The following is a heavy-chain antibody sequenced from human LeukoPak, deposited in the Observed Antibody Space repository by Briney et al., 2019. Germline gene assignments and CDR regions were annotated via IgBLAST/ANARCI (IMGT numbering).Heavy chain of an antibody. J-gene: IGHJ4*02. CDR1: AFTFENFA. CDR3: ATATGSGSFLVDY. CDR2: ISADGATT. Sequence: GGSLRLSCAASAFTFENFAMHWVRQGPRKGLEWVSLISADGATTHYTDSVKGRFTVSRDNSKNSLFLQMNSLRTEDTAFYYCATATGSGSFLVDYLGQGTLVTVSS. V-gene: IGHV3-43*02. D-gene: IGHD3-10*01.